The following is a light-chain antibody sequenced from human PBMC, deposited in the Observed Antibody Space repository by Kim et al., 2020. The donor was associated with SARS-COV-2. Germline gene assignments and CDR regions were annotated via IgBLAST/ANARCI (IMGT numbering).Light chain of an antibody. V-gene: IGKV3-11*01. CDR2: DAS. J-gene: IGKJ4*01. CDR3: QQRNNWLT. Sequence: SLSPGERPPLSCRASKSVNTYLAWYRQKPGQAPRLLIFDASNRATGIPARFSGSGSGTDFTLTISSLEPEDFAVYYCQQRNNWLTFGGGTKVDIK. CDR1: KSVNTY.